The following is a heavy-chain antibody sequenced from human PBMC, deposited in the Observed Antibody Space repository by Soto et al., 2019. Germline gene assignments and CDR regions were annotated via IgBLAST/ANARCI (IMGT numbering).Heavy chain of an antibody. J-gene: IGHJ4*02. CDR2: IDWDDDK. V-gene: IGHV2-70*01. CDR1: GFSLGTSGMC. Sequence: SGPTLVNPTQTLTLTCTFSGFSLGTSGMCVSWIRQPPGKALEWLALIDWDDDKYYTTSLKTRLTISTDTSKTQVVLTMTNMDPVDTATYYCARVSPYSGYHLIDYWGQGTLVTVSS. D-gene: IGHD5-12*01. CDR3: ARVSPYSGYHLIDY.